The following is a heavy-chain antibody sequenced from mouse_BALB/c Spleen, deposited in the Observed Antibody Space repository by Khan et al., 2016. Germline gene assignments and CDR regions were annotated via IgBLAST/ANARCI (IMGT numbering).Heavy chain of an antibody. Sequence: QVQLKESGPGLVQPSQSLSITCTVSGFSLTTYGVHWVRQSPGKGLEWLGVIWTGGSTDYNAAFISRLSISTDNSKSQVFFKMNSLQANDTAIYYCASLWLRRGDPYWGQGTLVTVSA. CDR3: ASLWLRRGDPY. J-gene: IGHJ3*01. D-gene: IGHD2-2*01. V-gene: IGHV2-2*02. CDR1: GFSLTTYG. CDR2: IWTGGST.